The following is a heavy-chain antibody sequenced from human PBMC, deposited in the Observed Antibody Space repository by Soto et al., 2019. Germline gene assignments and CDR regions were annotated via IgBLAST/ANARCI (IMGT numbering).Heavy chain of an antibody. CDR1: GGTFSSYA. D-gene: IGHD1-1*01. J-gene: IGHJ6*02. Sequence: QVQLVQSGAEVKKPGSSVKVSCKASGGTFSSYAISWVRQAPGQGLEWMGGIIPIFGTANYAQKFQGRVTITADESTSTAYMVLSSLRSEATDVYYCARDFSYSTTYYYYGMDVWGQGTTVTVSS. CDR3: ARDFSYSTTYYYYGMDV. CDR2: IIPIFGTA. V-gene: IGHV1-69*12.